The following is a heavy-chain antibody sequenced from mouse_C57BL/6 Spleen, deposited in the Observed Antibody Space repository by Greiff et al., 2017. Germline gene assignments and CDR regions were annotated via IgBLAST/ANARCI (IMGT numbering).Heavy chain of an antibody. CDR2: IYPGDGDT. CDR3: ARSGIYGNAWFAY. Sequence: QVQLQQSGAELVKPGASVKISCKASGYAFSSYWMNWVKQRPGKGLEWIGQIYPGDGDTNYNGKFKGKATLTADKSSSTAYMPLSSLTSEDSAVYFCARSGIYGNAWFAYWGQGTLVTVSA. D-gene: IGHD2-1*01. J-gene: IGHJ3*01. CDR1: GYAFSSYW. V-gene: IGHV1-80*01.